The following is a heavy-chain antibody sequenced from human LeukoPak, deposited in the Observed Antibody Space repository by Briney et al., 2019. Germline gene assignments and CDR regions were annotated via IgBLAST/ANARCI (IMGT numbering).Heavy chain of an antibody. D-gene: IGHD2-21*02. CDR2: ISGSGGTT. V-gene: IGHV3-23*01. J-gene: IGHJ4*02. CDR1: GFTFSSYA. CDR3: AKDSRSTLPRGRLDY. Sequence: GGSLRLSCAAAGFTFSSYAMSWVRQAPGEGLEWVSGISGSGGTTYYADSVKGRFTISRDNSKNTYLQMNSLRAEDTAAYYCAKDSRSTLPRGRLDYWGQGTLVTVSS.